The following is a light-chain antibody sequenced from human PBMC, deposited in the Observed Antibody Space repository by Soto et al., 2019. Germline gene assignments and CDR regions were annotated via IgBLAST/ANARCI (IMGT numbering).Light chain of an antibody. Sequence: DIQMTQSPSSLAASVGARVTITCRASQSISTYVNWYQQKPGKAPKVLIFDASRLQSGVASRFSGSGSGTDFTLTISSLQPEDSATYYCQQSDSAPWTFGQGTKVQVK. J-gene: IGKJ1*01. CDR3: QQSDSAPWT. V-gene: IGKV1-39*01. CDR1: QSISTY. CDR2: DAS.